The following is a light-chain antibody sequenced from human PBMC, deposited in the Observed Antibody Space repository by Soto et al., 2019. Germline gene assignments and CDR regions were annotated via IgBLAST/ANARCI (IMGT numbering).Light chain of an antibody. Sequence: EILMTQSPATLSVSPGETATLSFSASHRVSSYLAWYQQKPGQAPRLLIYGVSTRANGVPARFSGSASGTVFTLTISSLQSEDFAVYYCQQYNNWPLTFGGGTKVDI. CDR3: QQYNNWPLT. CDR2: GVS. V-gene: IGKV3-15*01. CDR1: HRVSSY. J-gene: IGKJ4*01.